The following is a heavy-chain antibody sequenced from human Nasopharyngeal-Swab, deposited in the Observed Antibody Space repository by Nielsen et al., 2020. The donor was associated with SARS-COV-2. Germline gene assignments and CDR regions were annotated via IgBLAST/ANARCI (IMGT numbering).Heavy chain of an antibody. Sequence: WFGRPPGKGLVWVSAISGSGGSTYYADSVKGRFTISRDNSKNTLYLQMNSLRAEDTAVYYCAKGKLKYYYDSSGFPLSGYWGQGTLVTVSS. D-gene: IGHD3-22*01. J-gene: IGHJ4*02. CDR2: ISGSGGST. CDR3: AKGKLKYYYDSSGFPLSGY. V-gene: IGHV3-23*01.